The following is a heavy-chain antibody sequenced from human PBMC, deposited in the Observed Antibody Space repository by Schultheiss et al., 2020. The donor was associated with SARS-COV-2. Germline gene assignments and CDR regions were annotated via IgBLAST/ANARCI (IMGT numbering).Heavy chain of an antibody. V-gene: IGHV3-49*03. Sequence: GGSLRLSCTASGFTFGDYAMSWFRQAPGKGLEWVGFIRSKAYGGTTEYAASVKGRFTISRDDSKSIAYLQMNSLKTEDTAVYYCTTDPYSGYAQGADAFDIWGQGTMVTVSS. CDR2: IRSKAYGGTT. CDR1: GFTFGDYA. D-gene: IGHD5-12*01. CDR3: TTDPYSGYAQGADAFDI. J-gene: IGHJ3*02.